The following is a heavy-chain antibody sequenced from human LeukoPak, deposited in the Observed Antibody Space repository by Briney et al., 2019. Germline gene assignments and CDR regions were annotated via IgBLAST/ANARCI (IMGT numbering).Heavy chain of an antibody. CDR1: GGSISSYY. J-gene: IGHJ4*02. D-gene: IGHD6-19*01. CDR3: ARGTRSSGRLPFFDY. V-gene: IGHV4-59*01. Sequence: PSETLSLTCTVSGGSISSYYWSWIRQPPGKGLEWIGYIYYSGSTNYNPSLKSRVTISVDTSKNQFSLKLSSVTAADTAVYYCARGTRSSGRLPFFDYWGQGTLVTVSS. CDR2: IYYSGST.